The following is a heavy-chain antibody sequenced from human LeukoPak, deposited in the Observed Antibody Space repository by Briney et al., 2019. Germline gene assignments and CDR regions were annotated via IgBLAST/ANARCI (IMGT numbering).Heavy chain of an antibody. CDR1: GFTFSSYS. Sequence: PGGSLRLSCAASGFTFSSYSMNWVRQAPGKGLEWVSSISSSSSYIYYADSAKGRFTISRDNAKNSLYLQMNSLRAEDTAVYYCARSPSYYDILTGYYSVNWFDPWGQGTLVTVSS. D-gene: IGHD3-9*01. CDR3: ARSPSYYDILTGYYSVNWFDP. J-gene: IGHJ5*02. CDR2: ISSSSSYI. V-gene: IGHV3-21*01.